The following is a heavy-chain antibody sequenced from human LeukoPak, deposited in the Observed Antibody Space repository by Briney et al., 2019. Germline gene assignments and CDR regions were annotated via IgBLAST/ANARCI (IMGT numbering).Heavy chain of an antibody. D-gene: IGHD5-12*01. V-gene: IGHV1-2*02. CDR2: MNPNSGGT. CDR1: GYTFSAFY. CDR3: ARGPAWGYDHWDYYFYMDV. J-gene: IGHJ6*03. Sequence: GASVKVSCKTSGYTFSAFYIHWVRQAPGQGLEWMGWMNPNSGGTKYAQNLQGRVTMTRDTSISTAYMELSRLRSDDTALYYCARGPAWGYDHWDYYFYMDVWGKGTTVTVSS.